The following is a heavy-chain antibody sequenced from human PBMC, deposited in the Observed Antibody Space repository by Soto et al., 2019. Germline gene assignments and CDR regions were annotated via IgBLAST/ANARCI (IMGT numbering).Heavy chain of an antibody. CDR3: ARMPVIGYCISTSCSYYYYYGMDV. D-gene: IGHD2-2*01. J-gene: IGHJ6*02. V-gene: IGHV2-5*02. CDR1: GSSLSTSGVG. CDR2: IYWDDDK. Sequence: SGPTLVNPTQTLTLTCTFSGSSLSTSGVGVGWIRQPPGKALEWLALIYWDDDKRYSTSLKTRLTISKDTSKNQVVLTMTNMDPVDTATYYCARMPVIGYCISTSCSYYYYYGMDVWGQGTTVTVSS.